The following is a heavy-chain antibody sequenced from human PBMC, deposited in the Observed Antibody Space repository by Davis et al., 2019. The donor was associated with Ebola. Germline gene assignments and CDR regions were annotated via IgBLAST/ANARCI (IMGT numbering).Heavy chain of an antibody. J-gene: IGHJ4*02. CDR3: ARPVGVYYHYFDY. CDR1: GGSISSSSYY. V-gene: IGHV4-39*01. CDR2: IYYSGST. D-gene: IGHD1-26*01. Sequence: MPSETLSLTCTVSGGSISSSSYYWGWIRQPPGKRLEWIGSIYYSGSTYYNPSLKSRVAMSVDTSKNQFSLKLSSATAADTAVYYCARPVGVYYHYFDYWGQGTLVTVSS.